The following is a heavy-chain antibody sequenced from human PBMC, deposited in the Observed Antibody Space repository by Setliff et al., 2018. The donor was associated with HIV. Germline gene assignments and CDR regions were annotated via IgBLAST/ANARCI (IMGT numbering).Heavy chain of an antibody. CDR1: GGSLSGYY. Sequence: SETLSLTCAVYGGSLSGYYWNWIRQPPGEGLEWIGEINPGGTTNYNPSLKRRVTISLDTSKNQFSLRVTSVTAADTALYFCARATGPTYYFDYWGQGTLVTVSS. CDR3: ARATGPTYYFDY. CDR2: INPGGTT. J-gene: IGHJ4*02. V-gene: IGHV4-34*01.